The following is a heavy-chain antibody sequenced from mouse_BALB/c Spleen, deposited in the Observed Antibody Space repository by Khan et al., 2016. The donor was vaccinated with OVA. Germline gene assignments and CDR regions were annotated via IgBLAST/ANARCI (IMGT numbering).Heavy chain of an antibody. CDR2: ISYNGST. V-gene: IGHV3-2*02. CDR1: GYSITSGYG. Sequence: VQLKQSGPGLVKPSQSLSLTCTVTGYSITSGYGWNWIRQFPGNKLEWMGYISYNGSTNYNPSLKRQISINRDKSKNQFFLQLNSVTTEDTATYYCARTAKIKYWGQGTTLTVSS. CDR3: ARTAKIKY. J-gene: IGHJ2*01. D-gene: IGHD3-3*01.